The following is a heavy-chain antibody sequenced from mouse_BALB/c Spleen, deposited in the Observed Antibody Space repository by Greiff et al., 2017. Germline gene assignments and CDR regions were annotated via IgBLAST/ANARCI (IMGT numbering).Heavy chain of an antibody. CDR1: GYTFTSYW. Sequence: VQLQQSGAELARPGASVKLSCKASGYTFTSYWMHWVKQRPGQGLEWIGEINPSNGRTNYNEKFKSKATLTVDKSSSTAYMQLSSLTSEDSAVYYCARREDFAWFAYWGQGTLVTVSA. CDR2: INPSNGRT. V-gene: IGHV1S81*02. CDR3: ARREDFAWFAY. J-gene: IGHJ3*01.